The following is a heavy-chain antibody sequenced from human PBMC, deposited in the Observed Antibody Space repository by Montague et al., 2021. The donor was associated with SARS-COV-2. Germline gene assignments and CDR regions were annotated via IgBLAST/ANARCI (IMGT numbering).Heavy chain of an antibody. CDR1: GGSISRSSYY. CDR2: IYYSGST. J-gene: IGHJ3*02. CDR3: ASPTYYYDSSGSDAFDI. V-gene: IGHV4-39*01. Sequence: SETLSLTCTVSGGSISRSSYYWGWLRQPPGQGLEWIGSIYYSGSTYYNPSLKSRVTISVDTSKNQFSLKLSSVTAADTAVYYCASPTYYYDSSGSDAFDIWGQGTMVTVSS. D-gene: IGHD3-22*01.